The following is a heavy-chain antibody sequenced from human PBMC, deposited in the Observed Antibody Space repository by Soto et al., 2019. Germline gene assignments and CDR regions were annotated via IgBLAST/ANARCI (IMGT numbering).Heavy chain of an antibody. CDR1: GFTVSSNY. CDR3: ARVSQALLWFGELPDAFDI. D-gene: IGHD3-10*01. Sequence: GGSLRLSCAASGFTVSSNYMSWVRQAPGKGLEWVSVIYSGGSTYYADSVKGRFTISRDNSKNTLYLQMNSLRAEDTAVYYCARVSQALLWFGELPDAFDIWGQGTMVTVSS. V-gene: IGHV3-53*01. J-gene: IGHJ3*02. CDR2: IYSGGST.